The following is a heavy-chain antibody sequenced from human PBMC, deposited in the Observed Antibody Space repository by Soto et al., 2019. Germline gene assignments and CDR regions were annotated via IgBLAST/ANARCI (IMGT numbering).Heavy chain of an antibody. CDR2: MNPNSGNT. Sequence: ASVEVSCKASGYTFTSCDINWVRQATGQGLEWMGWMNPNSGNTGYAQKFQGRVTMARNTSISTAYMELSSLRSEDTAVYYCARGRRVSGSHGPTGYWGQGTLVTVSS. CDR3: ARGRRVSGSHGPTGY. J-gene: IGHJ4*02. CDR1: GYTFTSCD. D-gene: IGHD1-26*01. V-gene: IGHV1-8*01.